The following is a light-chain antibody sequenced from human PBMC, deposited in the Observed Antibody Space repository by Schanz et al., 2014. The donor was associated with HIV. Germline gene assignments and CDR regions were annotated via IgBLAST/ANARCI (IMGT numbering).Light chain of an antibody. V-gene: IGKV1-5*03. CDR1: QNIGKW. CDR2: EAS. CDR3: LQYNDDVYT. Sequence: GDRVTITCRASQNIGKWLTWYQQKPGKAPNLLISEASTLESGVPSRFSGSGSGTEFTLSISSLQSDDFATYYCLQYNDDVYTFGQGTKLEIK. J-gene: IGKJ2*01.